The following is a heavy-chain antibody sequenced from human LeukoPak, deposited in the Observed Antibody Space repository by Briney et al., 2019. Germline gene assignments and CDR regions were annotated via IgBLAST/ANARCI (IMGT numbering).Heavy chain of an antibody. D-gene: IGHD4-23*01. CDR3: ARDYSGNSATVGY. CDR2: ISSSGSTI. V-gene: IGHV3-11*01. CDR1: GFTFSDYY. Sequence: GGSLRLSCAASGFTFSDYYMSWLRQAPGKGLEWVSYISSSGSTIYYADSVKGRFTISRDNAENSLYLQMNSLRAEDTAVYYCARDYSGNSATVGYWGQGTLVTVSS. J-gene: IGHJ4*02.